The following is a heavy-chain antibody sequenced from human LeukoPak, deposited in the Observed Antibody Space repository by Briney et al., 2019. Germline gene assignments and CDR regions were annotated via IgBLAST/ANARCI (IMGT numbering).Heavy chain of an antibody. D-gene: IGHD3-10*01. Sequence: GASVKVSCKASGYTFTSYYMHWVRQDPGLGLEWMGIINPSGGSTSYAQKFQGRVTMTRDTSTSTVYMELSSLRSEDTAVYYCARDRRKGSGSNYYYYYGMDVWGQGTTVTVSS. CDR3: ARDRRKGSGSNYYYYYGMDV. V-gene: IGHV1-46*01. J-gene: IGHJ6*02. CDR1: GYTFTSYY. CDR2: INPSGGST.